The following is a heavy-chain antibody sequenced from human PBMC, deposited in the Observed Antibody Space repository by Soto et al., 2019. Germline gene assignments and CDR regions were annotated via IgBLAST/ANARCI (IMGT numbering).Heavy chain of an antibody. D-gene: IGHD1-26*01. Sequence: QVTLKESGPVLVKPTETLTLTCTVSGFSLSNARMGVSWIRQPPGKALEWLAHIFSNDEKSYSTSLKSRRTISKDTSKSQVVLTMTNMDPVYTATYYCARIYFGSYYPFDYWGQGTLVTVSS. CDR1: GFSLSNARMG. J-gene: IGHJ4*02. CDR3: ARIYFGSYYPFDY. V-gene: IGHV2-26*01. CDR2: IFSNDEK.